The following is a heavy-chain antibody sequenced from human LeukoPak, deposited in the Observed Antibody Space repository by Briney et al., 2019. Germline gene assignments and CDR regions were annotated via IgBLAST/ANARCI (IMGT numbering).Heavy chain of an antibody. D-gene: IGHD2-21*01. CDR3: ARDGIVVVKDMDV. V-gene: IGHV3-48*02. Sequence: GGSLRLSCAASGFTFSSYSMNWVRQAPGKGLEWVSYISSSSTIYYADSVKGRFTISRDNAKNSLYLQMNSLRDEDTAVYYCARDGIVVVKDMDVWGKGTTVTVSS. CDR2: ISSSSTI. CDR1: GFTFSSYS. J-gene: IGHJ6*03.